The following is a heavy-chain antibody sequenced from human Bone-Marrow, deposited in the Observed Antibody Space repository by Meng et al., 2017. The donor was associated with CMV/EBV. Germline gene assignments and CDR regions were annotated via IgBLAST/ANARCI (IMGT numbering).Heavy chain of an antibody. CDR3: AREGPQASDFWSNYYKPLDY. J-gene: IGHJ4*02. CDR1: GFTFSDYY. Sequence: GGSLRLSCAASGFTFSDYYMSWIRQAPGKGLEWVSYISSSGSTIYYADSVKGRFTISRDNAKSSLYLEMTGLRGEDTAIYYCAREGPQASDFWSNYYKPLDYWGQGTLVTVSS. CDR2: ISSSGSTI. D-gene: IGHD3-3*01. V-gene: IGHV3-11*04.